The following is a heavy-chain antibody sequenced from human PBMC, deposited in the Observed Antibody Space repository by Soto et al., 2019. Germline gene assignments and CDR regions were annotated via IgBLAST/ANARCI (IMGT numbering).Heavy chain of an antibody. Sequence: GASVKVSCKASGYTFTSYGISWVRQAPGQGLEWMGWISAYNGNTNYAQKLQGRVTMTTDTSTSTAYMELRSLRSDDTAVYYCARDKVLRYFDLRTRTYYFDYWGQGTLVTVSS. D-gene: IGHD3-9*01. V-gene: IGHV1-18*01. CDR2: ISAYNGNT. CDR1: GYTFTSYG. J-gene: IGHJ4*02. CDR3: ARDKVLRYFDLRTRTYYFDY.